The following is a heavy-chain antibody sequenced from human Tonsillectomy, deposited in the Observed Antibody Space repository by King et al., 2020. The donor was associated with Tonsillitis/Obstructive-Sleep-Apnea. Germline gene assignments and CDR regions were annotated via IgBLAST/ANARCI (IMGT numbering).Heavy chain of an antibody. CDR1: GGSISSYY. CDR3: ARYSGGTYYDFWSGNMDV. D-gene: IGHD3-3*01. CDR2: IYYSGST. Sequence: VQLQESGPGLVKPSETLSLTCTVSGGSISSYYWSWIRQPPGKGLEWIGYIYYSGSTNYNPSLKSRVTISVDTSKNQFSLKLSSVTAAVTAVYYCARYSGGTYYDFWSGNMDVWGKGTTVTVSS. J-gene: IGHJ6*04. V-gene: IGHV4-59*01.